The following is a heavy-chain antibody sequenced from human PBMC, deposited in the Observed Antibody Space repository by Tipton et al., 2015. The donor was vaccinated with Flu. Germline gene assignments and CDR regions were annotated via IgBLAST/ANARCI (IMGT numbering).Heavy chain of an antibody. CDR1: GGSISSSNYY. V-gene: IGHV4-39*07. CDR2: IYYSGSF. Sequence: TLSLTCTVSGGSISSSNYYWGWIRQPPGKGLEWIGSIYYSGSFYYSPSLKSRITISVDTSKNQFSLKLSSVTAADTAVYSCARLTGTFYYLDYWGQGTLVTVSS. D-gene: IGHD1-7*01. J-gene: IGHJ4*02. CDR3: ARLTGTFYYLDY.